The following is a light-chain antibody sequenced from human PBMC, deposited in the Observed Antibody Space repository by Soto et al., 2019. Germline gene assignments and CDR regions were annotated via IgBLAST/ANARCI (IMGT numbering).Light chain of an antibody. Sequence: QSVLTQPPSVSGAPGQRVTISCTGSSSNIGAGYDVHWYQQLPGTAPKLLIYGNSNRPSGVPDRFSGSKSGTSASLAITGLQDEDEADYYCQSYDSSLSGFYGFGTGTKVTVL. V-gene: IGLV1-40*01. CDR3: QSYDSSLSGFYG. J-gene: IGLJ1*01. CDR2: GNS. CDR1: SSNIGAGYD.